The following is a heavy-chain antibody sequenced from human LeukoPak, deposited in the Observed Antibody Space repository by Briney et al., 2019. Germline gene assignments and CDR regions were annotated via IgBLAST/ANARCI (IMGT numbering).Heavy chain of an antibody. V-gene: IGHV3-23*01. CDR3: AKYRGSSSYYFDY. Sequence: PGGSLRLSCAASGFTFSSYAMSWVRQAPGKGLDWVSAISGSGGSTYYADSVKGRFTISRDNSKNTLYLQMNSLRAEDTAVYYCAKYRGSSSYYFDYWGQGTLVTVSS. CDR2: ISGSGGST. CDR1: GFTFSSYA. D-gene: IGHD6-6*01. J-gene: IGHJ4*02.